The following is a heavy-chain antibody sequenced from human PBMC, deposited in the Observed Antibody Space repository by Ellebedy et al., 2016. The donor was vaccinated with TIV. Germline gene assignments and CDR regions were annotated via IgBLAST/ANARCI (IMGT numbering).Heavy chain of an antibody. J-gene: IGHJ3*02. V-gene: IGHV4-59*01. CDR1: GDSISSYY. CDR2: IYYSGGA. Sequence: MPSETLSLTCTVSGDSISSYYWSWIRQPPGKGLAWIGHIYYSGGAKYNPSLKSRVTISVDTSKNQFSLKLSSVTAADTAVYYRARAYKRTARDAFDIWGQGTMVTVSS. CDR3: ARAYKRTARDAFDI. D-gene: IGHD1-14*01.